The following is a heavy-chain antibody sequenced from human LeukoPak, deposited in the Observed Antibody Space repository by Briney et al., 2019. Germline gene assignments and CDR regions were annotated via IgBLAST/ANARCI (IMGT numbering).Heavy chain of an antibody. CDR3: ARDSSSWYASPWPYYGMDV. CDR2: ISAYNGNT. J-gene: IGHJ6*02. V-gene: IGHV1-18*01. Sequence: ASVKVSCKASGYTFTIYGISWVRQAPGQGLEWMGWISAYNGNTNYAQKLQGRVTMTTDTSTSTAYMELRSLRSDDTGVYYRARDSSSWYASPWPYYGMDVWGQGTTVTVSS. D-gene: IGHD6-13*01. CDR1: GYTFTIYG.